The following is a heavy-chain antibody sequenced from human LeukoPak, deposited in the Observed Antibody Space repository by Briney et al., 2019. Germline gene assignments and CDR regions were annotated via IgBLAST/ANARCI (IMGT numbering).Heavy chain of an antibody. D-gene: IGHD3-16*01. CDR2: IYSAGST. CDR3: ARRAGAYTHPYDY. CDR1: GFTVRSNS. Sequence: GGSLRLSCAASGFTVRSNSMSWVRQAPGKGLEWVSFIYSAGSTHYSDSVKGRFTISIDNSKNTLYLQMNSLRAEDTAVYYCARRAGAYTHPYDYWGQGTLVTVS. V-gene: IGHV3-53*01. J-gene: IGHJ4*02.